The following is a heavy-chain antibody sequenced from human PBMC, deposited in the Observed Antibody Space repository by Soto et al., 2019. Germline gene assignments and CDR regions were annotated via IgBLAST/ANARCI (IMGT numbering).Heavy chain of an antibody. CDR1: GYTFKAYA. J-gene: IGHJ6*02. Sequence: AASVKVSCKGSGYTFKAYALHWVRQAPEHRLEWMGWINSGNGKTKYSQKFQDRVTITSDTSAKTVYMELRILGSEDTAVYYCARECAEITVFGVLNPSFGMDAWGQGTTVTVSS. V-gene: IGHV1-3*01. CDR2: INSGNGKT. CDR3: ARECAEITVFGVLNPSFGMDA. D-gene: IGHD3-3*01.